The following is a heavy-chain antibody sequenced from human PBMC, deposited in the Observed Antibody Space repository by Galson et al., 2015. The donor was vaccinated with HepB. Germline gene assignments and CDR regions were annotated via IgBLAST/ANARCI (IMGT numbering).Heavy chain of an antibody. Sequence: LSLTCSVSGYSISSAYYWGWIRQPPGKGLEWIGSIYHSGSPYYNPSLKSRVTISVDTSKNQFSLKLSSVTAADTAVYYCARVAGIVGAPYFDYWGQGTLVTVSS. CDR1: GYSISSAYY. CDR3: ARVAGIVGAPYFDY. J-gene: IGHJ4*02. D-gene: IGHD1-26*01. V-gene: IGHV4-38-2*01. CDR2: IYHSGSP.